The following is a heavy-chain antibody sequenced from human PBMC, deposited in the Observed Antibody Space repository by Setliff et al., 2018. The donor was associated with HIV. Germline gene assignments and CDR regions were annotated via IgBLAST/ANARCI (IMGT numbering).Heavy chain of an antibody. J-gene: IGHJ5*02. CDR2: ISPKNGST. Sequence: ASVKVSCKASGYTFANYGITWVRQAPGQGLEWMAWISPKNGSTNHAQKYHERLIMSTDTSTSTAYMELRSLRSDDTAVYYCARGSPYGGLHWFDPWGQGTLVTVSS. CDR1: GYTFANYG. D-gene: IGHD2-15*01. CDR3: ARGSPYGGLHWFDP. V-gene: IGHV1-18*01.